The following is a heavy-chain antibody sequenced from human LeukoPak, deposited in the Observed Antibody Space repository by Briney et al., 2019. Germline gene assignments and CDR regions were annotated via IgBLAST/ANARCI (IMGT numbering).Heavy chain of an antibody. CDR3: ARGLRSAYSSSWYIGYWFDP. Sequence: QTLSLTCAISGDSVSSNSAAWNWIRQSPSRGLEWLGRTYYRSKWHNDYSPSVKSRITVNSDTSKNQFSLQLNSVTPEDTAVYYCARGLRSAYSSSWYIGYWFDPWGQGTLVTVSS. CDR2: TYYRSKWHN. J-gene: IGHJ5*02. D-gene: IGHD6-13*01. V-gene: IGHV6-1*01. CDR1: GDSVSSNSAA.